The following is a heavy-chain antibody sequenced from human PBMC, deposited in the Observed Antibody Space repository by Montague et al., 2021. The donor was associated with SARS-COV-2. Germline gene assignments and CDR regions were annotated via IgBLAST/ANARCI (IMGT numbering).Heavy chain of an antibody. CDR3: AVQELAYFDY. D-gene: IGHD5-24*01. Sequence: SETLSLTCAVSGDSISSRSWCSWVRQPPGKGLEWIGEIYHSGRTNYNPSLKSRVTISVDESTGQFSLKLRSVTAADTAVYYCAVQELAYFDYWGQGTLVTVSS. J-gene: IGHJ4*02. CDR1: GDSISSRSW. V-gene: IGHV4-4*02. CDR2: IYHSGRT.